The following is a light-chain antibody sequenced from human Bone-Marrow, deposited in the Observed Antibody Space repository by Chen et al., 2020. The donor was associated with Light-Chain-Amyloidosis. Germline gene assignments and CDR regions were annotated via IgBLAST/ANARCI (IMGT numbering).Light chain of an antibody. CDR3: QVWDRSSDRPV. CDR2: DDS. J-gene: IGLJ3*02. V-gene: IGLV3-21*02. Sequence: SYVLTQPSSVSVAPGQTATLACGGNNIGSTIVQWYQQTPGQAPLLVVYDDSDRPSGIPERLSGSNSGNTATLTISRVEAGDEADYYCQVWDRSSDRPVFGGGTKLTVL. CDR1: NIGSTI.